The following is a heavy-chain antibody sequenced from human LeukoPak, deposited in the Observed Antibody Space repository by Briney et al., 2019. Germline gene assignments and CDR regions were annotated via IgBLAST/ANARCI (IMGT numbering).Heavy chain of an antibody. CDR1: GGSISSYY. D-gene: IGHD2-21*02. V-gene: IGHV4-59*08. CDR3: ARRVTSTAAFDI. CDR2: IYYSGST. Sequence: SETLSLTCTVSGGSISSYYWSWIRQPPGKGLEWIGYIYYSGSTNYNPSLKSRVTISVDTSKNQFSLKLSSVTAADTAVYYCARRVTSTAAFDIWGQGTMVTVSS. J-gene: IGHJ3*02.